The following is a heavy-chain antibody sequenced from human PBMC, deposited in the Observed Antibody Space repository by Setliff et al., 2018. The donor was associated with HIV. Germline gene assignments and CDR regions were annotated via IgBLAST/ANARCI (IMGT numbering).Heavy chain of an antibody. V-gene: IGHV1-69*06. Sequence: ASVKVSCKASGDTFRSRAFNWVRQAPGQGPEWMGGIIPMFGTANYAQKFQGRVTITADKSISTAYMALTSLTSDDTAVYFCARDVGVPGRGNALKYWAQGTLVTVSS. CDR3: ARDVGVPGRGNALKY. D-gene: IGHD1-26*01. J-gene: IGHJ4*02. CDR1: GDTFRSRA. CDR2: IIPMFGTA.